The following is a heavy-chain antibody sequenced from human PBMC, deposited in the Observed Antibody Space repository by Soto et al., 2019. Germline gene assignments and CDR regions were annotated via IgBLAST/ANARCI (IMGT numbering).Heavy chain of an antibody. J-gene: IGHJ3*02. Sequence: EVQLVESGGGLVQPGRSLRLSCAASGFTFDDYAMHWVRQAPGKGLEWVSGISWNSGSIGYADSVKGRFTISRDNAKNCLYLQMNSLRAEDTALYYCAKEVGATGSDAFDIWGQGTMVTVSS. D-gene: IGHD1-26*01. V-gene: IGHV3-9*01. CDR2: ISWNSGSI. CDR1: GFTFDDYA. CDR3: AKEVGATGSDAFDI.